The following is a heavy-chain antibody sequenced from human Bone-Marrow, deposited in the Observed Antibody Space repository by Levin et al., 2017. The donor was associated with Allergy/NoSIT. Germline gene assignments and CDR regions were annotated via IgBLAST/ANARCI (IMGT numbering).Heavy chain of an antibody. CDR2: IDPSDSYT. CDR1: GYSFTSYW. Sequence: GASVKVSCKGSGYSFTSYWISWVRQMPGKGLEWMGRIDPSDSYTNYSPSFQGHVTISADKSISTAYLQWSSLKASDTAMYYCARHLASGSYYFDYWGQGTLVTVSS. V-gene: IGHV5-10-1*01. D-gene: IGHD3-10*01. J-gene: IGHJ4*02. CDR3: ARHLASGSYYFDY.